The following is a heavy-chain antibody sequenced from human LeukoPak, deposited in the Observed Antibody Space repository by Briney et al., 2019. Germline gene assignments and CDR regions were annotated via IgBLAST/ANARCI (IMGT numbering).Heavy chain of an antibody. V-gene: IGHV3-23*01. J-gene: IGHJ4*02. CDR2: ISGSGGST. Sequence: GGSLRLSCAVSGITLSNYGMSWVRQAPGRGLEWVAGISGSGGSTNYADPVKGWFTISRDNPKNTLYLQMNSLRAEDTAVYFCAKRGVVIRVILVGFHKEAYYFDSWGQGALVTVSS. D-gene: IGHD3-22*01. CDR1: GITLSNYG. CDR3: AKRGVVIRVILVGFHKEAYYFDS.